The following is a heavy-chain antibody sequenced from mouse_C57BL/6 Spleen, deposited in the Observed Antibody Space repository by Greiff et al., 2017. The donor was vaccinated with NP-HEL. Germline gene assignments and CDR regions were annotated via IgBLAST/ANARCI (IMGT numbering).Heavy chain of an antibody. J-gene: IGHJ2*01. CDR1: GYTFTDYE. D-gene: IGHD2-2*01. CDR3: TILWFYFDY. CDR2: IDPETGGT. Sequence: VQLQQSGAELVRPGASVTLSCKASGYTFTDYEMHWVKQTPVHGLAWIGAIDPETGGTAYNQKFTGKAILTADKSSSTAYMELRSLTSEDSAVYYCTILWFYFDYWGQGTTLTVSS. V-gene: IGHV1-15*01.